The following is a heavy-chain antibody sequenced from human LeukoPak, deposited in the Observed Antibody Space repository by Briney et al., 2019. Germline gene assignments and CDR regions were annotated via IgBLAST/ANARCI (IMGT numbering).Heavy chain of an antibody. CDR3: ARVGQVGAPFDP. J-gene: IGHJ5*02. D-gene: IGHD1-26*01. Sequence: ASVKVSCKASGYSFTTYDINWVRQATGQGLEWMGWMNPNSGDTGYAQKFQGRVTITRSTSISTAYMELSSLRSEDTAVYYCARVGQVGAPFDPWGQGTLVTVSS. CDR1: GYSFTTYD. CDR2: MNPNSGDT. V-gene: IGHV1-8*03.